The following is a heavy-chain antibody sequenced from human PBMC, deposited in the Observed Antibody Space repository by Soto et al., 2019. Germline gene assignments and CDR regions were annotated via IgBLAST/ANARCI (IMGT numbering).Heavy chain of an antibody. CDR1: VYTFTNYE. D-gene: IGHD3-10*01. CDR3: ARMASSGSLNWFDP. J-gene: IGHJ5*02. CDR2: MKPGSGNT. Sequence: SXKASVYTFTNYEINWVRQATGQGLEWMGWMKPGSGNTGYAHKFQGRVTMTRNISISTSYMELSRLGSDDTAIYYCARMASSGSLNWFDPWGQGTLVTVSS. V-gene: IGHV1-8*01.